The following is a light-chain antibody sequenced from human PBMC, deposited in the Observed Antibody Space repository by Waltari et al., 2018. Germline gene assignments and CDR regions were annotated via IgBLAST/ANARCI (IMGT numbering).Light chain of an antibody. CDR2: WAS. CDR1: QSILYTSNDKNY. V-gene: IGKV4-1*01. CDR3: QQYFNSPIA. J-gene: IGKJ5*01. Sequence: DIVMTQYPDSLLVSLGERATISCNPSQSILYTSNDKNYLAWYQQKAGQPPRLLVHWASIRESGVPDRFRGSGSGTDFTLTISNLQPEDVAFYWCQQYFNSPIAFGQGTRLEIK.